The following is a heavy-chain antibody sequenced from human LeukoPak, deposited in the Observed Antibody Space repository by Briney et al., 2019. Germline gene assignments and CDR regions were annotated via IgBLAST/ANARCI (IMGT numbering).Heavy chain of an antibody. CDR1: GYTFTGYY. D-gene: IGHD2-2*01. Sequence: SVKVSCKASGYTFTGYYMHWVRQAPGQGLEWMGWINPNSGGTNYAQKFQGRVTMTRDTSISTAYMELSRLRSDDTAVYYCARDLYCSSTSCTNWFDPWGQGTLVTVSS. J-gene: IGHJ5*02. CDR3: ARDLYCSSTSCTNWFDP. CDR2: INPNSGGT. V-gene: IGHV1-2*02.